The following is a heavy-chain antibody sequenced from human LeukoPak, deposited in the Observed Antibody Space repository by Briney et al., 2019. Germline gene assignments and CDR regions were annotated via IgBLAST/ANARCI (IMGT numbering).Heavy chain of an antibody. CDR2: ISYDGSKK. Sequence: GGSLRLSCAASGFTFSSYGMHWVRQAPGKGVEWVAVISYDGSKKYYADSVKGGFTISRDNSNNTLYLQMNSLRAEDTAVYYCANGYSSSWYGNVYWGQGTLVTVSS. D-gene: IGHD6-13*01. V-gene: IGHV3-30*18. J-gene: IGHJ4*02. CDR1: GFTFSSYG. CDR3: ANGYSSSWYGNVY.